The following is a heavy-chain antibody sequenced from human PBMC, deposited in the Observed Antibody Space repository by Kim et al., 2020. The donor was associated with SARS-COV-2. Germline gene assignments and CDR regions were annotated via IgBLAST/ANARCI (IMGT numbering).Heavy chain of an antibody. Sequence: GGSLRLSCAASGFTFSSYAMHWVRQAPGKGLEWVADISYDGSNKYYADSVKGRFTISRDNSKNTLYLQMNSLRAEDTAVYYCARGKPGYYDNSGYFTKSPFFDSWGQGTLVTVSS. CDR1: GFTFSSYA. V-gene: IGHV3-30*04. CDR3: ARGKPGYYDNSGYFTKSPFFDS. D-gene: IGHD3-22*01. J-gene: IGHJ4*02. CDR2: ISYDGSNK.